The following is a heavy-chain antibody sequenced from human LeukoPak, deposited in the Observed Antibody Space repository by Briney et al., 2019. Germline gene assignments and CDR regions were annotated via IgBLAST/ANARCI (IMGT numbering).Heavy chain of an antibody. CDR3: ARSYYYDSNIDY. CDR2: INHSGST. J-gene: IGHJ4*02. CDR1: GGSISTGGYS. Sequence: SETLSLTCSVSGGSISTGGYSWGWIRQPPGKGLEWIGEINHSGSTNYNPSLKSRVTISVDTSKYQFSLKLSSVTAADTAVYYCARSYYYDSNIDYWGQGTLVTVSS. V-gene: IGHV4-39*07. D-gene: IGHD3-22*01.